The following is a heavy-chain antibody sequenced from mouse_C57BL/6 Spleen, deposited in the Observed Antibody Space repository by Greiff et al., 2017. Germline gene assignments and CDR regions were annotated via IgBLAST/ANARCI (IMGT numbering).Heavy chain of an antibody. V-gene: IGHV1-42*01. CDR3: ARSDYYGRLWYFDV. CDR1: GYSFTGYY. Sequence: VQLQQSGPELVKPGASVKISCKASGYSFTGYYMNWVKQSPEKSLEWIGEINPSTGGTTYNQKFKAKATLTVDKSSSTAYMQLKSLTSEDSAVYYCARSDYYGRLWYFDVWGTGTTVTVSS. CDR2: INPSTGGT. D-gene: IGHD1-1*01. J-gene: IGHJ1*03.